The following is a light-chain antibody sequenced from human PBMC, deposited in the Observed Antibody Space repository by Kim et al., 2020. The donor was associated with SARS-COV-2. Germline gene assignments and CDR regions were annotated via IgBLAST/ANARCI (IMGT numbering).Light chain of an antibody. J-gene: IGLJ2*01. V-gene: IGLV3-1*01. Sequence: SYELTQPPSVSVSPGQTASITCSGDKLGDKYACWYQQKPGQSPVLVIYQDSKRPSGIPERFSGSNSGNTATLTISGTQAMDEADYYCQAWDRRTVLGGGT. CDR2: QDS. CDR1: KLGDKY. CDR3: QAWDRRTV.